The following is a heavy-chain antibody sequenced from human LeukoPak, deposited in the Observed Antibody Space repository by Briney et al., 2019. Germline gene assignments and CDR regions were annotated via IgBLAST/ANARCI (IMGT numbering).Heavy chain of an antibody. CDR1: GGSLSAYY. J-gene: IGHJ4*02. V-gene: IGHV4-34*01. CDR3: ARDLGGNSDY. CDR2: INHGGST. D-gene: IGHD4-23*01. Sequence: SETLSLTCAVYGGSLSAYYWTWIRQPPRKGLEWIGEINHGGSTNYNPSLKSRVTISIDTSKNQFSLKLSSVTAADTAVYYCARDLGGNSDYWGQGTLVTVSS.